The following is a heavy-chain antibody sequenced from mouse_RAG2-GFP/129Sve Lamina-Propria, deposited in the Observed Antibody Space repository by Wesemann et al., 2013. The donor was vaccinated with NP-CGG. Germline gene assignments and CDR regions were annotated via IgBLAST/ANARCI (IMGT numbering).Heavy chain of an antibody. Sequence: EVQLQQSGAELVRPGASVKLSCTASGFNIKDDYMHWVKQRPEQGLEWIGWIDPENGDTEYASKFQGKATITADTSSNTAYLQLSSLTSEDTAVYYCTTGDIHFDYWGQGTTLTVSS. CDR3: TTGDIHFDY. J-gene: IGHJ2*01. V-gene: IGHV14-4*01. CDR1: GFNIKDDY. CDR2: IDPENGDT.